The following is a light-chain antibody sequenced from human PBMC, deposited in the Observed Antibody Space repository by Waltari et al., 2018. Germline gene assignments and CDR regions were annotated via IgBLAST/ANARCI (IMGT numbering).Light chain of an antibody. J-gene: IGKJ2*01. CDR3: QQSKEVPFT. CDR1: QTLTTY. CDR2: AAS. V-gene: IGKV1-39*01. Sequence: DIQLTQSPSYLSASVGDRVTFPCRASQTLTTYLNWYQQRPGTAPKFLIYAASNLETGVPSRFSGGGSGTDFTLTISGLQPDDFATYYCQQSKEVPFTFGQGTKLEIK.